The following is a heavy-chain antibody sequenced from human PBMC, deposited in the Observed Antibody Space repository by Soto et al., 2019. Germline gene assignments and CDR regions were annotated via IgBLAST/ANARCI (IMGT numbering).Heavy chain of an antibody. CDR1: GDSVSSNSAA. V-gene: IGHV6-1*01. CDR2: TYYRSKWYN. J-gene: IGHJ3*02. CDR3: ARYSWNYGNDAFDI. Sequence: SQTLSLTCAISGDSVSSNSAAWNWIRPSPSRGLEWLGRTYYRSKWYNDYAVSVKSRITINPDTSKNQFSLQLNSVTPEDTAVYYCARYSWNYGNDAFDIWGQGTMVTVSS. D-gene: IGHD1-7*01.